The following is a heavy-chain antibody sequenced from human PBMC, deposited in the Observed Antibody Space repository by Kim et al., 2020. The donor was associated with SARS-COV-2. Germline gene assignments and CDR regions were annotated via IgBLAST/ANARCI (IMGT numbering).Heavy chain of an antibody. CDR1: GGSISTFY. Sequence: SETLSLTCTVSGGSISTFYWSWIRQPPGKGLEWIGFIYYSGSTNYNPYLKSRTTITVETSKNQSSLNPRSVTAADTAVYYCAKETLMVRGVIGYGMDVWGQGTTVTVS. J-gene: IGHJ6*02. CDR2: IYYSGST. CDR3: AKETLMVRGVIGYGMDV. D-gene: IGHD3-10*01. V-gene: IGHV4-59*12.